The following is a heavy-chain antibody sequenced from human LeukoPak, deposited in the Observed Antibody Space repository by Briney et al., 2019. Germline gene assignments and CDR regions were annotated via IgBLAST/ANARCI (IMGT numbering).Heavy chain of an antibody. J-gene: IGHJ4*02. V-gene: IGHV3-73*01. CDR3: SSLADY. CDR2: IRSKANNYAT. D-gene: IGHD3-3*02. Sequence: GGTLRLSCAASGFTFSGSAMHWVRQAPGKGVEWVGRIRSKANNYATAYAASGKGRFTISRDDSKNTAYLQMNILKPEDAAVYYCSSLADYWGQGTLVTVSS. CDR1: GFTFSGSA.